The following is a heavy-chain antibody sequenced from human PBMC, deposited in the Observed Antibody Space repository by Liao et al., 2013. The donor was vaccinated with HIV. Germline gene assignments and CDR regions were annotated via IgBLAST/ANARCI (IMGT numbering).Heavy chain of an antibody. D-gene: IGHD6-19*01. CDR1: GGSFGPYY. CDR3: ASQVSGWYRRDY. J-gene: IGHJ4*02. Sequence: QVQPQQWGAGLLKPSETLSLTCAVYGGSFGPYYWSWIRQPPGKGLEWIGEINHSGSTNYNPSLKSRVTISVDTSKNQFSLKLNSVTAADTAVYYCASQVSGWYRRDYWGQGTLVTVSS. V-gene: IGHV4-34*02. CDR2: INHSGST.